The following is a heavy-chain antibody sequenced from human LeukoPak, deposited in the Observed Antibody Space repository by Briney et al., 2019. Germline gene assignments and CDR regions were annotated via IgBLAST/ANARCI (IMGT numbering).Heavy chain of an antibody. J-gene: IGHJ3*02. CDR2: IYSTGST. CDR3: ARARLRVTIFGVVILIPHFDI. Sequence: SETLSLTCTVSGGSISGYYWSWVRQSPEKGLESIGFIYSTGSTYYNPSLKSRVTISVDTSKNQFSLKLSSVTAADTAVYYCARARLRVTIFGVVILIPHFDIWGQGTMVTVSS. D-gene: IGHD3-3*01. CDR1: GGSISGYY. V-gene: IGHV4-59*12.